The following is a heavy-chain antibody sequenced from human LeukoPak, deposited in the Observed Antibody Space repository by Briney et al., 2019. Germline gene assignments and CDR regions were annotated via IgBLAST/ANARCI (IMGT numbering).Heavy chain of an antibody. V-gene: IGHV3-53*01. Sequence: GGSLRLSCAASGFTVSSNYMSWVRQAPGKGLEWVSVIYSGGSTYYADSVKGRFTISRDNAKNSLYLQMNSLRAEDTALYYCASRVGATSPLDYWGQGTLVTVSS. CDR1: GFTVSSNY. D-gene: IGHD1-26*01. J-gene: IGHJ4*02. CDR2: IYSGGST. CDR3: ASRVGATSPLDY.